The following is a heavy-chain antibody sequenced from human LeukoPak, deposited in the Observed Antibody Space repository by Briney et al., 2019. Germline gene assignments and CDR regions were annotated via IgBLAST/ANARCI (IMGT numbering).Heavy chain of an antibody. V-gene: IGHV1-18*04. CDR1: GYTFTSYG. CDR2: ISACNGNT. J-gene: IGHJ4*02. CDR3: ARDGYSSGWYGIDY. D-gene: IGHD6-19*01. Sequence: ASVKVSCKASGYTFTSYGISWVRQAPGQGLEWMGWISACNGNTNYAQKLQGRVTMTTDTSTSTAHMELRSLRSDDTAVYYCARDGYSSGWYGIDYWGQGTLVTVSS.